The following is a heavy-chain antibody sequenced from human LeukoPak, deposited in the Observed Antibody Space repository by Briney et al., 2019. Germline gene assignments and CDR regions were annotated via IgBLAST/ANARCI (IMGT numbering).Heavy chain of an antibody. J-gene: IGHJ4*02. CDR3: VKEKPKRIIQGVKAAGGFDY. Sequence: PGGSLRLSCAASGFPFRSFDMHWVRQAPGRGLEWVSVVSSDASREDYADSVKGRFTISRDSSKNIVYLQMNSLRAEDTAVYYCVKEKPKRIIQGVKAAGGFDYWGQGSLVIVSS. CDR1: GFPFRSFD. CDR2: VSSDASRE. V-gene: IGHV3-30*18. D-gene: IGHD6-13*01.